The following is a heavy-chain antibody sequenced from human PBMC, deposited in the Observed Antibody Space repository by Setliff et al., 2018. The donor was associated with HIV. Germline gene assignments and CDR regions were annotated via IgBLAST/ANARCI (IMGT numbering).Heavy chain of an antibody. D-gene: IGHD3-10*01. V-gene: IGHV3-23*01. Sequence: PGGSLRLSCAASGFTFSSYNMNWVRQAPGKGLEWVSTSGNGGIIVYTDSVKGRFTMSRDNSKNTLFLVLTSLRPEDTAVYYCAKQVSGHFDYWGQGALVTVSS. CDR3: AKQVSGHFDY. J-gene: IGHJ4*02. CDR2: SGNGGII. CDR1: GFTFSSYN.